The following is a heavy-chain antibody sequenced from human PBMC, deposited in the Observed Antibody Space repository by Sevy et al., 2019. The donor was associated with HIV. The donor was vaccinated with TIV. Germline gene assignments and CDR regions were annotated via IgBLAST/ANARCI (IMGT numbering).Heavy chain of an antibody. CDR2: ISYSGST. V-gene: IGHV4-59*01. J-gene: IGHJ6*02. CDR1: GGTMSSYY. Sequence: SETLSLTCTVSGGTMSSYYWSWIRQPPGKGLEWVGFISYSGSTNYNPSLKSRVTISVDTSKNQFSLKLSSGTAADTAVYYCAREVVIGGYGMDVWGQGTTVTVSS. D-gene: IGHD3-22*01. CDR3: AREVVIGGYGMDV.